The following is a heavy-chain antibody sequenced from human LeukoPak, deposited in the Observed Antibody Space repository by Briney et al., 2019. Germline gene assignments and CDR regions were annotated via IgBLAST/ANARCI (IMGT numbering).Heavy chain of an antibody. CDR3: ARHRTLGGSYVDAFDI. Sequence: PSETLSLTCTVSGGSINSYYWSWIRQPPGKGLEWNGYIYYSGSTNYNPSLKSRVTISVDTSKNQFSLKLRSVTAADTAVYYCARHRTLGGSYVDAFDIWGQATMVTVSS. CDR2: IYYSGST. D-gene: IGHD1-26*01. J-gene: IGHJ3*02. V-gene: IGHV4-59*08. CDR1: GGSINSYY.